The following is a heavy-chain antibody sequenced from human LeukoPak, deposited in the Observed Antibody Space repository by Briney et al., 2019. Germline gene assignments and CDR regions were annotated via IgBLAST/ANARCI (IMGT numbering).Heavy chain of an antibody. CDR1: GFTFSSYD. V-gene: IGHV3-13*01. J-gene: IGHJ3*02. Sequence: GGSLRLSCAASGFTFSSYDMHWVRQATGKGLEWVSAIGTAGDTYYPGSVKGRFTISRENAKNSLYLQMNSLRAGDTAVYYCARDSRDGYNLYPFDIRGQGTMVTVSS. D-gene: IGHD5-24*01. CDR2: IGTAGDT. CDR3: ARDSRDGYNLYPFDI.